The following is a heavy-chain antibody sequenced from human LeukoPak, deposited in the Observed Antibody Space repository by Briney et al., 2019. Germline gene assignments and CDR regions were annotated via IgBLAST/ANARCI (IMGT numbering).Heavy chain of an antibody. J-gene: IGHJ4*02. CDR2: IGSSGSTI. V-gene: IGHV3-48*03. D-gene: IGHD3-22*01. CDR1: GFTFSSYE. CDR3: ARDHDDSSGYYGY. Sequence: GGSLTPSCAASGFTFSSYEMNWVRQAPGKGRERVSYIGSSGSTIYYADSVRGRFTISRDNAKNSLYLQMNSLRAEDTAVYYCARDHDDSSGYYGYRGQGTLVTVSS.